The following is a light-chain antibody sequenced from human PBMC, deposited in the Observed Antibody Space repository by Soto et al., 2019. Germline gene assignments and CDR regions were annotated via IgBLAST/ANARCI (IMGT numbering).Light chain of an antibody. J-gene: IGLJ2*01. CDR1: KLGDKY. Sequence: SYELTQPPSVSVSPGQTASLTCSGDKLGDKYACWYQQKPGQSPVLVIYQDSKRPSGIPERFSGSNSGNTATLTISGTQAMDEADYYCQAWDRGTVIFGGGTKVTVL. CDR2: QDS. V-gene: IGLV3-1*01. CDR3: QAWDRGTVI.